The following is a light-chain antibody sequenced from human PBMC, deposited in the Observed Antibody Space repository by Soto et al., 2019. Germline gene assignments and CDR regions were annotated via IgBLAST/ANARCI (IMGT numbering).Light chain of an antibody. CDR1: QGVDNNY. J-gene: IGKJ1*01. Sequence: EIVMTQSPATLSVSPGERATLSCRASQGVDNNYLVWYQQKPGQAPRLLIFGTSSRATGIPDRFSGSGSGTHFTLTINRLEPEDVAVYYCHQFQNSPWTFGQGTKVDIK. V-gene: IGKV3-20*01. CDR3: HQFQNSPWT. CDR2: GTS.